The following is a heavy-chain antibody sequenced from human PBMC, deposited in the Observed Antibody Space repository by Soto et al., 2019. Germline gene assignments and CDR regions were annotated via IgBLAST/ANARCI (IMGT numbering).Heavy chain of an antibody. Sequence: QVQLQESGPGLVKPSGTLSPTCAVSSGSISSSNWWSWVRQPPGEGVEWIGEIYHSGSTNYNPSLKSRVTISVDKSKNQFSLKLSSVTAADTAVYYCARGEAVAGTGWFDPWGQGTLVTVSS. D-gene: IGHD6-19*01. CDR3: ARGEAVAGTGWFDP. CDR2: IYHSGST. V-gene: IGHV4-4*02. J-gene: IGHJ5*02. CDR1: SGSISSSNW.